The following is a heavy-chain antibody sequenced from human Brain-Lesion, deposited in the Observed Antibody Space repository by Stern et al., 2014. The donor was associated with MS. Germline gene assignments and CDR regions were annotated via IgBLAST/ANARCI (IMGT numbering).Heavy chain of an antibody. Sequence: QVQLQESGPGLVKPSQTLSLSCTVSGGSISSGGYYWSWIRQPAGKGLEWIGRIFNSGRTRYKPSLKSRGTLSLDTSPNPFSLRLNSMTAADTAVYYCARGRVVPGFQYYATDVWGQGTTVIVSS. CDR1: GGSISSGGYY. CDR3: ARGRVVPGFQYYATDV. D-gene: IGHD2-2*01. V-gene: IGHV4-61*02. CDR2: IFNSGRT. J-gene: IGHJ6*02.